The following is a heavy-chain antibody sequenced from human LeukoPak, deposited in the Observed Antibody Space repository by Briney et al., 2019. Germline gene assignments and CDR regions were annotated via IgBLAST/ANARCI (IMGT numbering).Heavy chain of an antibody. Sequence: GGSLRLSCAASGFTVSSYGMHWVRQAPGKGLEWVALISYDGSNKDYADSVRGRFTISRDSSKNTLYLQMNSLRPEDTAVYYCAKDRKQWHSPLDYWGQGALVTVSS. CDR3: AKDRKQWHSPLDY. CDR1: GFTVSSYG. CDR2: ISYDGSNK. V-gene: IGHV3-30*18. J-gene: IGHJ4*02. D-gene: IGHD6-19*01.